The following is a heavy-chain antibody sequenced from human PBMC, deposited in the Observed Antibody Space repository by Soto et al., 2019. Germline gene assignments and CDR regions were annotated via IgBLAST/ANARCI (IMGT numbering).Heavy chain of an antibody. Sequence: GGSLRLSCAASGFTFTSSWMSWVRQAPGKGLEWVANIKQDGSERYYVDSVKGRFTISRDNAKNLLYLQMNSLRGEDTAVYYCTRDLCSGGACYGHYFDFWGQGTLVTVSS. J-gene: IGHJ4*02. V-gene: IGHV3-7*04. CDR3: TRDLCSGGACYGHYFDF. CDR2: IKQDGSER. CDR1: GFTFTSSW. D-gene: IGHD2-15*01.